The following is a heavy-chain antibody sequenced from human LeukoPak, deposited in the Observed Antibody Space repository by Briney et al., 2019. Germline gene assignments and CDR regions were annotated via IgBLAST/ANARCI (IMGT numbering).Heavy chain of an antibody. D-gene: IGHD6-19*01. CDR1: GFTFSSYG. CDR3: ARDSGEYRSEWYFEL. CDR2: IWYDGSNK. V-gene: IGHV3-33*01. J-gene: IGHJ2*01. Sequence: PGRSLRLSCAASGFTFSSYGMHWVRQAPGKGLEWVAVIWYDGSNKFYADSVRGRFTISRDNSKNTLYLQMHSLRAEDTAVYYWARDSGEYRSEWYFELWGRGTLVTVSS.